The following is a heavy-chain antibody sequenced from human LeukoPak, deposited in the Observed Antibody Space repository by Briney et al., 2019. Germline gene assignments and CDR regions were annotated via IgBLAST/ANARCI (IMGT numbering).Heavy chain of an antibody. D-gene: IGHD2-2*01. CDR1: GGSISSGDYY. CDR3: AREKVVPAASAFDP. Sequence: PSQTLSLTCTVSGGSISSGDYYWSWIRQPPGKGLEWIGYIYYSGSTYYNPSLKSRVTISVDTSKNQFSLKLSSVTAADTAVYYCAREKVVPAASAFDPWGQGTLVTVSS. J-gene: IGHJ5*02. V-gene: IGHV4-30-4*08. CDR2: IYYSGST.